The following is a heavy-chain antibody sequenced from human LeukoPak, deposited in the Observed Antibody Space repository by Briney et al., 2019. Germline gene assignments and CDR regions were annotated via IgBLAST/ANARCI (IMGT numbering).Heavy chain of an antibody. J-gene: IGHJ2*01. CDR3: ARDQGSMIVVRPTNWYFDL. CDR1: GFTFSNYW. V-gene: IGHV3-7*01. D-gene: IGHD3-22*01. Sequence: GGSLRLSCAASGFTFSNYWMSWVRQAPGKGLEWLANINQDGSEMYYVDSVKGRFTISRDNGMNSLYLQINSLRADDTAVYYCARDQGSMIVVRPTNWYFDLWGRGTLVTVSS. CDR2: INQDGSEM.